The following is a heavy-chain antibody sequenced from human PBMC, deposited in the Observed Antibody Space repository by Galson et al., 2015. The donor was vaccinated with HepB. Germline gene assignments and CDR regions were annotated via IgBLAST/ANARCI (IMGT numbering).Heavy chain of an antibody. CDR1: GFTFDDYT. D-gene: IGHD6-13*01. CDR2: ISWDGGST. CDR3: AKDITAAAVYYYYGMDV. Sequence: SLRLSCAASGFTFDDYTMHWVRQAPGKGLEWVSLISWDGGSTYYADSVKGRFAISRDNSKNSLYLQMNSLRTEDTALYYCAKDITAAAVYYYYGMDVWGQGTTVTVSS. V-gene: IGHV3-43*01. J-gene: IGHJ6*02.